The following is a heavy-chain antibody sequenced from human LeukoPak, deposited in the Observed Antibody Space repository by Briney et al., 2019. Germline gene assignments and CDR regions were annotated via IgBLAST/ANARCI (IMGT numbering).Heavy chain of an antibody. CDR1: GLTFSNSG. CDR2: ISYDGSNK. Sequence: GGTLRLSCATSGLTFSNSGMSWVRQAPGKGLEWVAVISYDGSNKYYADSVKGRFTISRDNSKNTLYLQMNSLRAEDTAVYYCARDCSGGSCLGYWGQGTLVTVSS. CDR3: ARDCSGGSCLGY. J-gene: IGHJ4*02. V-gene: IGHV3-30*03. D-gene: IGHD2-15*01.